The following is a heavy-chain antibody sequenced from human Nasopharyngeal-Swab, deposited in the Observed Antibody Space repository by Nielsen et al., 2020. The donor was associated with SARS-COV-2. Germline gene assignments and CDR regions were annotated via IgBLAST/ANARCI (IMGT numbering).Heavy chain of an antibody. CDR2: ISSSSSCI. V-gene: IGHV3-21*01. J-gene: IGHJ3*02. D-gene: IGHD6-13*01. CDR1: GFTFSSYS. CDR3: ARDDLPSIAAAGVDAFDI. Sequence: GGSLRLSCAASGFTFSSYSMNWVRQAPGKGLEWVSSISSSSSCIYYADSVKGRFTISRDNAKNSLYLQMNSLRAEDTAVYYCARDDLPSIAAAGVDAFDIWGQGTMVTVSS.